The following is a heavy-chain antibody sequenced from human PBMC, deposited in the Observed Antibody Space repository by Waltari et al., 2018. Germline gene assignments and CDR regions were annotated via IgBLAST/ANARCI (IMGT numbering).Heavy chain of an antibody. CDR3: ARDTGLGGYYGSGSYVDV. J-gene: IGHJ6*04. Sequence: EVQLVESGGGLVKPGGSLRLSCAASGFTFSSYSMNWFRQAPGKGLEWVSSISSSSSYIYYADSVKGRFTISRDNAKNSLYLQMNSLRAEDTAVYYCARDTGLGGYYGSGSYVDVWGKGTTVTVSS. CDR1: GFTFSSYS. D-gene: IGHD3-10*01. V-gene: IGHV3-21*01. CDR2: ISSSSSYI.